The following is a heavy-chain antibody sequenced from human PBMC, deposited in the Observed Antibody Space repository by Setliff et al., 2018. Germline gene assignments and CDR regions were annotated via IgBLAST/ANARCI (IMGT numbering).Heavy chain of an antibody. V-gene: IGHV4-4*02. J-gene: IGHJ3*02. Sequence: LSLTCAVSGGSISSSNWWSWVRQPPGKGLEWIGEIYHSGSTNYNPSLKSRVTISVDKSKNQLSLKLSSVTAADTAVYYCARDLTYYDFWSGYYSPRAFDIWGQGTMVTVSS. CDR1: GGSISSSNW. D-gene: IGHD3-3*01. CDR3: ARDLTYYDFWSGYYSPRAFDI. CDR2: IYHSGST.